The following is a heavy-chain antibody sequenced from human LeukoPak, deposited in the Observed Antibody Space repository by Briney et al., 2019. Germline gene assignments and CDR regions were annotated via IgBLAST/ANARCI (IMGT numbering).Heavy chain of an antibody. V-gene: IGHV3-23*01. CDR2: ISDGGGST. CDR1: GFTFCSYA. Sequence: GGSLRLSCAASGFTFCSYAMGWIRQAPGKGLEWVSAISDGGGSTYYADSVTGRFTISRDNSKNTLYLQMNSLRAEDTAVYYCAKVLLAVAGTSYWGQGTLVTVSS. CDR3: AKVLLAVAGTSY. D-gene: IGHD6-19*01. J-gene: IGHJ4*02.